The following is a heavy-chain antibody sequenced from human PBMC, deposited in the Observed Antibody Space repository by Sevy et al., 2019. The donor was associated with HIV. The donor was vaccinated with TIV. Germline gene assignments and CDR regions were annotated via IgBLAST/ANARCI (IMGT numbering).Heavy chain of an antibody. CDR2: ISYDGSKK. J-gene: IGHJ3*02. CDR3: ARPFGYGDWFLHHPDGIDI. CDR1: GFTFSSYA. D-gene: IGHD3-9*01. Sequence: GGSLRLSCAASGFTFSSYAMHWVRQAPGKGLEWVAVISYDGSKKYYADSVKGRFTISRDNSKNTLYLQMNSLRAEDRAVSYCARPFGYGDWFLHHPDGIDILGQGTMVTVSS. V-gene: IGHV3-30-3*01.